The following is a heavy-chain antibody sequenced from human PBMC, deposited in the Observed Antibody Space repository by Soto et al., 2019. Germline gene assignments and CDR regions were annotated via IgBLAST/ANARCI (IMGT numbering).Heavy chain of an antibody. CDR3: ATKGHTVTTRGGYYYYGMDV. V-gene: IGHV1-69*12. CDR1: GGTFSSYA. Sequence: QVQLVQSGAEVKKPGSSVKVSCKASGGTFSSYAISWVRQAPGQGLEWMGGIIPIFGTANYAQKFQGRVTITADESTSTAYMELSSLRSEDTAVYYCATKGHTVTTRGGYYYYGMDVWGQGTTVTVSS. CDR2: IIPIFGTA. D-gene: IGHD4-4*01. J-gene: IGHJ6*02.